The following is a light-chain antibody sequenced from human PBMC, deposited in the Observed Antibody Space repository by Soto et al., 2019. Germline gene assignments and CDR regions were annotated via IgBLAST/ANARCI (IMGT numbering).Light chain of an antibody. CDR1: QSVSSF. J-gene: IGKJ4*01. Sequence: EIVLTQSPATLSLSPGERATLSCRASQSVSSFLAWYQQKPGQAPRLLIYDASNRATGIPARFSGSGSGTGFTLTVSGLEPEDFGVYYCQQRSNWPLTFGGGTKVEIK. CDR2: DAS. V-gene: IGKV3-11*01. CDR3: QQRSNWPLT.